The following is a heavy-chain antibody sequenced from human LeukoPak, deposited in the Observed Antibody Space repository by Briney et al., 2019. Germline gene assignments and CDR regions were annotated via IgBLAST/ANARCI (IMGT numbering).Heavy chain of an antibody. Sequence: GGSLRLSRAASGFTFSDYYMSWIRQAPGKGLEWVSYISSSGSTIYYADSVKGRFTISRDNAKNSLYLQMNSLRAEDTAVYYCARAAAAAGTYYYGMDVWGQGTTVTVSS. CDR3: ARAAAAAGTYYYGMDV. V-gene: IGHV3-11*01. D-gene: IGHD6-13*01. CDR1: GFTFSDYY. CDR2: ISSSGSTI. J-gene: IGHJ6*02.